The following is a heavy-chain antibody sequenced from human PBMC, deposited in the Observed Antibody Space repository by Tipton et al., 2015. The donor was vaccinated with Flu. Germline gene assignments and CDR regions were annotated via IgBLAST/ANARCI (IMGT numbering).Heavy chain of an antibody. D-gene: IGHD3-22*01. CDR1: DGSFSGYY. J-gene: IGHJ4*02. V-gene: IGHV4-34*01. CDR3: TRSLRNSSGSPGY. CDR2: INHSGST. Sequence: TLSLTCAVYDGSFSGYYWSWIRQPPGKGLEWIGEINHSGSTYYSPSLKSRVTISADTSNNQFPLRLSSVTAADTAMYYVTRSLRNSSGSPGYWGQGTLVTVSS.